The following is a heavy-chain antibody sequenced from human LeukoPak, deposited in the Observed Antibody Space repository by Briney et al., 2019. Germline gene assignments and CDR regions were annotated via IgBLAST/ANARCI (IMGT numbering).Heavy chain of an antibody. CDR3: AKDKSSSSLDY. Sequence: PVGSLRLSCAASGFTFSSYGMHWVRQAPGKGLERVAVISYDGSNKYYADSVKGRFTISRDNSKNTLYLQMNSLRAEDTAVYYCAKDKSSSSLDYWGQGTLVTVSS. V-gene: IGHV3-30*18. CDR2: ISYDGSNK. D-gene: IGHD6-13*01. CDR1: GFTFSSYG. J-gene: IGHJ4*02.